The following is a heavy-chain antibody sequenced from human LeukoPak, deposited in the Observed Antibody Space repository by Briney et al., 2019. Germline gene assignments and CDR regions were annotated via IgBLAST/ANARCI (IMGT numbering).Heavy chain of an antibody. D-gene: IGHD3-10*01. Sequence: ASVKVSCKASGYTFTGYYMHWVRQAPGQGLEWMGWMNPNSGNTGYAQKFQGRVTMTRNTSISTAYIELSSLRSEDTAVYYCARRSGITMVRGVMSFDYWGQGTLVTVSS. CDR1: GYTFTGYY. CDR2: MNPNSGNT. V-gene: IGHV1-8*02. J-gene: IGHJ4*02. CDR3: ARRSGITMVRGVMSFDY.